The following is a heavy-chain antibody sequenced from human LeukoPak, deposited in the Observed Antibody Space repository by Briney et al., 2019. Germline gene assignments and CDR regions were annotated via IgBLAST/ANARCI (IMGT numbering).Heavy chain of an antibody. CDR1: GFTFSDYG. V-gene: IGHV3-30*02. D-gene: IGHD6-19*01. J-gene: IGHJ4*02. CDR2: IRSDGINK. CDR3: AKGSAWSHGYFDY. Sequence: GGSLRLSCAASGFTFSDYGMHWVRQAPGKGLEWVTFIRSDGINKYYSDSVKGRFTISRGNSKNTLYLQMNSLRPEDTAIYYCAKGSAWSHGYFDYWGQGTLVTVSS.